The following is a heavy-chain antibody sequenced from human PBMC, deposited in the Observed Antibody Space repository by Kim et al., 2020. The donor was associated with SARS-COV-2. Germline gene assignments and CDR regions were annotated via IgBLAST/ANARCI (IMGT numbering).Heavy chain of an antibody. CDR1: GGSFSGYY. D-gene: IGHD1-26*01. J-gene: IGHJ4*02. CDR3: ARGEVGATHIPFDY. Sequence: SETLSLTCAVYGGSFSGYYLSWIRQPPGKGLEWIGEINHSGSNNYNPSLKSRVTISVDTSKNQFSLKQSSVTAADTAVYYCARGEVGATHIPFDYWGQ. CDR2: INHSGSN. V-gene: IGHV4-34*01.